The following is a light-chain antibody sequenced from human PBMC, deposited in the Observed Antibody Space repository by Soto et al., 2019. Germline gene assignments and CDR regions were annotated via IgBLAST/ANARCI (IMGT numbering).Light chain of an antibody. V-gene: IGLV2-14*01. CDR3: SSYTSSSTIYL. CDR2: EVS. Sequence: QSALTQPASVSGSPGQSITISCTGTSSDVGGYNYVSWYQHHPGKAPKLMIYEVSDRPSGVSNRFSGSKSGNTASLTISGLQAEDEADYYCSSYTSSSTIYLFGTGTKLTVL. J-gene: IGLJ1*01. CDR1: SSDVGGYNY.